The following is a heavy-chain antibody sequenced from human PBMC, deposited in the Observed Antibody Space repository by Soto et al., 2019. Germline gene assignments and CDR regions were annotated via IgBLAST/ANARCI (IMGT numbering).Heavy chain of an antibody. CDR3: ARGKGTYYDFWSGYYTRYYGMDV. Sequence: SETLSLTCTVSGGSISSGDHYWSWIRQPPGKGLEWIGYIYYSGSTYYNPSLKSRVTISVDTSKNQFSLKLSSVTAADTAVYYCARGKGTYYDFWSGYYTRYYGMDVWGQGTTVTVSS. D-gene: IGHD3-3*01. J-gene: IGHJ6*02. V-gene: IGHV4-30-4*01. CDR2: IYYSGST. CDR1: GGSISSGDHY.